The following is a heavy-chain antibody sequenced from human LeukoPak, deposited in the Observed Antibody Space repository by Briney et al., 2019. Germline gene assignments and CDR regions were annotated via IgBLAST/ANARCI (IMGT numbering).Heavy chain of an antibody. CDR1: DGSINSGAYY. V-gene: IGHV4-31*03. J-gene: IGHJ4*02. Sequence: PSETPSLTCTVSDGSINSGAYYWSWIRQLPGKGLEWIGYIYYSGSTYYNPSLKSRVTISVDTSKSQFSLKLTSVTAADTAVYYCARDYSGWLYLDYWGQGTLVTVSS. D-gene: IGHD6-19*01. CDR2: IYYSGST. CDR3: ARDYSGWLYLDY.